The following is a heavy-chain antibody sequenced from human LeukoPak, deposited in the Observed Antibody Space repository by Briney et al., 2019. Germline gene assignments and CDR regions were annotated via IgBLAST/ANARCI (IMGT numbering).Heavy chain of an antibody. D-gene: IGHD3-22*01. CDR1: GFTFSSYG. J-gene: IGHJ3*02. CDR2: IWYDGTNK. Sequence: PGGSLRLSCAASGFTFSSYGIHWVRQAPGKGLEWVAVIWYDGTNKYYADSVKGRFTISRDNSKNTLYLQMNSLRAEDTAVYYCAKGYYYDSSGSQAPDAFDIWGQGTMVTVSS. V-gene: IGHV3-33*06. CDR3: AKGYYYDSSGSQAPDAFDI.